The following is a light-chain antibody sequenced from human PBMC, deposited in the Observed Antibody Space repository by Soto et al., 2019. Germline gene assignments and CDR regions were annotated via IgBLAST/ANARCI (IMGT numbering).Light chain of an antibody. J-gene: IGKJ2*01. V-gene: IGKV1-39*01. CDR3: QQSYSSPYT. Sequence: DIQMTQSPSSLSASVGDRVTITCRASQTISSYLHWYQQKPGKDPRLLIYATSNLHSGVPSRFSGSGSGTDFSLTISSLQPDDFASYYCQQSYSSPYTFGQGTNLDI. CDR2: ATS. CDR1: QTISSY.